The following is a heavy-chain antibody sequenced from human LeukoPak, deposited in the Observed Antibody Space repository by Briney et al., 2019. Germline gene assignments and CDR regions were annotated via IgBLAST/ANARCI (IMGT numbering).Heavy chain of an antibody. CDR3: ARGRRSSCYSGVDS. CDR1: GFTFRTYA. D-gene: IGHD2-2*02. CDR2: ISDSGGST. V-gene: IGHV3-23*01. J-gene: IGHJ4*02. Sequence: GGSLRLSCAASGFTFRTYAMSWVRQAPGKGLEWVSSISDSGGSTYYADSVKGRFTISRDNSKNALYLQMSSLGAEDTAVYYRARGRRSSCYSGVDSWGQGTLVTVSS.